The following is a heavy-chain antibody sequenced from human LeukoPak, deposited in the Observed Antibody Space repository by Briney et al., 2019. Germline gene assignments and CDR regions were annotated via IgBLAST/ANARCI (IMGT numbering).Heavy chain of an antibody. V-gene: IGHV3-66*01. CDR2: IYSGGST. CDR3: HSSGYPFDY. Sequence: GGSLRLSCAASGFTFSNYWMSWVRQAPGKGLGWVSVIYSGGSTYYADSVKGRFTISRDNSKNTLYLQMNSLRAEDTAVYYCHSSGYPFDYWGQGTLVTVSS. CDR1: GFTFSNYW. J-gene: IGHJ4*02. D-gene: IGHD3-22*01.